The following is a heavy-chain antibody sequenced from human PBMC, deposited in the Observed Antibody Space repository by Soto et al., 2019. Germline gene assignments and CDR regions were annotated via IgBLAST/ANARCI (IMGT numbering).Heavy chain of an antibody. CDR3: ASLPYYYNSSGYYSNYFDY. V-gene: IGHV4-61*01. CDR1: TGSVNSDSYY. D-gene: IGHD3-22*01. CDR2: VYYSGGT. J-gene: IGHJ4*02. Sequence: PSETLSLTCTVSTGSVNSDSYYWNWIRQTPGKGLEWIGYVYYSGGTSYNPSFNSRVTISVDTSKNQFSLKLSAVTAADTAVYYCASLPYYYNSSGYYSNYFDYWGQGALVTVSS.